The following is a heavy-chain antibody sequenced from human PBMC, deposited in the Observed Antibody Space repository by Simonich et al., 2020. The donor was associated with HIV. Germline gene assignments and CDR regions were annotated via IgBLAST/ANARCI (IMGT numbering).Heavy chain of an antibody. D-gene: IGHD7-27*01. Sequence: QVKLVQAGAECTQPEAQVKCSGKGSGYTFIVYYMPWVRKAPGQWLEWMRRFNPNSGGTNYARKFQGRVTMTRDTSISTAYMELSRLRSDDTAVYYCATETGNFDYWGQGTLVTVSS. CDR3: ATETGNFDY. V-gene: IGHV1-2*06. CDR2: FNPNSGGT. J-gene: IGHJ4*02. CDR1: GYTFIVYY.